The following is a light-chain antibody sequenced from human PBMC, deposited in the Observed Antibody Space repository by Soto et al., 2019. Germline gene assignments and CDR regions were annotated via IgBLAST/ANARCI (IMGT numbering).Light chain of an antibody. J-gene: IGKJ1*01. CDR2: AAS. CDR3: QQYYRYAPT. CDR1: QGISSY. Sequence: AIRMTQSPSSFSASTGARVTITCRASQGISSYLAWYQQKPGKAPKLLIYAASTLQSGVPSRFSGSGSGTDFTLTISCLQSEDFGTYYCQQYYRYAPTFGQGTKVEIK. V-gene: IGKV1-8*01.